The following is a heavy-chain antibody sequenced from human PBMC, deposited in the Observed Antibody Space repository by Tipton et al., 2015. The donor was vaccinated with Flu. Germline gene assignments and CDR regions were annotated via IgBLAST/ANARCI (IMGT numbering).Heavy chain of an antibody. CDR3: ARDREPCSGGSCSPHYGMDV. D-gene: IGHD2-15*01. CDR1: GFTFSSYE. CDR2: ISSSGSTI. Sequence: QLVQSGGGLVQPGGSLRLSCAASGFTFSSYEMNWVRQAPGKGLEWDSYISSSGSTIYYADSVKGRFTISRDNAKNSLYLQMNSLRAEDTAVYYCARDREPCSGGSCSPHYGMDVWGQGTTVTVSS. J-gene: IGHJ6*02. V-gene: IGHV3-48*03.